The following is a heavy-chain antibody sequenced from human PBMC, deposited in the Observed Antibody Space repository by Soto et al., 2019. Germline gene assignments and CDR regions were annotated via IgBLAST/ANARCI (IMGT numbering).Heavy chain of an antibody. J-gene: IGHJ5*01. V-gene: IGHV3-43*01. Sequence: EVQLVESGGGMVQPGGSLRLSCEASGFKFDDYMMHWVRQAPGKGLEWISLISWDGGSIDYADSIKGRFTVSRDNSKTSLYLHMHSLTSDDTAFYFCAKEGNGGSSLDSWGQGTLVTVSS. CDR1: GFKFDDYM. CDR2: ISWDGGSI. CDR3: AKEGNGGSSLDS. D-gene: IGHD2-15*01.